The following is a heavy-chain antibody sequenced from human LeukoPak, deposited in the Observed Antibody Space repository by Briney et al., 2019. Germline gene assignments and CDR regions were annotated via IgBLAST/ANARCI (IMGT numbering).Heavy chain of an antibody. J-gene: IGHJ4*02. CDR3: ASSNWLRDANFDS. D-gene: IGHD6-13*01. CDR2: IFYSGST. CDR1: GGSFSSYY. V-gene: IGHV4-59*08. Sequence: SETLSLTCTVSGGSFSSYYWSWIRQPPGKGLEWIGNIFYSGSTNYNPSLKSRVTISVDTSKNQFSLKLRSVTAADTAVYFCASSNWLRDANFDSWGQGTLVTVSS.